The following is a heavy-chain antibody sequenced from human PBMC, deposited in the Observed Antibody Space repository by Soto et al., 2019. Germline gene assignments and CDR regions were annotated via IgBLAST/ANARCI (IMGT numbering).Heavy chain of an antibody. CDR2: IYYSGST. J-gene: IGHJ4*02. V-gene: IGHV4-59*08. D-gene: IGHD3-10*01. CDR1: GGSLSSYY. CDR3: ARSPSMVRGVIMDY. Sequence: SETLSLTCTVSGGSLSSYYWNWIRQPPGKGLEWIGYIYYSGSTNYNPSFKSRVTISVDTSKNQFYLKLSSMTAADAAVYYCARSPSMVRGVIMDYWGQGTLVNV.